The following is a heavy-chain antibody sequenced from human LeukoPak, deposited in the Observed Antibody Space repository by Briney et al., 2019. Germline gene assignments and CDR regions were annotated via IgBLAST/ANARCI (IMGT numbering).Heavy chain of an antibody. CDR2: IIPIFGTA. J-gene: IGHJ5*02. CDR3: AREVPARIAAAGLNWFDP. V-gene: IGHV1-69*13. D-gene: IGHD6-13*01. CDR1: GGTFSSYA. Sequence: SVKVSCKASGGTFSSYAISWGRQAPGQGLEWMGGIIPIFGTANYAQKFQGRVTITADESTSTAYMELSSLRSEDTAVYYCAREVPARIAAAGLNWFDPWGQGTLVTVSS.